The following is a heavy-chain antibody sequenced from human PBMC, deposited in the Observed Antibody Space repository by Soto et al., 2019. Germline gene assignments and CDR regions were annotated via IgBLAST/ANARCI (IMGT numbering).Heavy chain of an antibody. J-gene: IGHJ5*02. Sequence: SETLSLTCTVSGGSISSGGYYWSWIRQHPGKGLEWIGYIYYSGSTYYNPSLKSRVTISVDTSKNQFSLKLSSVTAADTAVYYCARAATNGVPPDFNWFAPWGQRTLVPVSS. D-gene: IGHD2-8*01. V-gene: IGHV4-31*03. CDR3: ARAATNGVPPDFNWFAP. CDR1: GGSISSGGYY. CDR2: IYYSGST.